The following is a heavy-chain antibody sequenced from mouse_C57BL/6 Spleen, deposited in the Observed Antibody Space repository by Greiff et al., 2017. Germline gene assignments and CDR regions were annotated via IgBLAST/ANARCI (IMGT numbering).Heavy chain of an antibody. CDR3: ARHEERYSNCVCAMDY. CDR1: GYTFTEYT. J-gene: IGHJ4*01. CDR2: FYPGSGSI. V-gene: IGHV1-62-2*01. D-gene: IGHD2-5*01. Sequence: QVQLQQSGAELVKPGASVKLSCKASGYTFTEYTIHWVKQRSGQGLEWIGWFYPGSGSIKYNEKFKDKATLTADKSSSTVYMELSSLTSEDSAVYFCARHEERYSNCVCAMDYWGQGTSVTVSS.